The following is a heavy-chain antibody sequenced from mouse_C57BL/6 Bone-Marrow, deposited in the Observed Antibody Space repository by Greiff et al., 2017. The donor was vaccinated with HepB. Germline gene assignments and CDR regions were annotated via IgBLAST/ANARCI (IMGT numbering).Heavy chain of an antibody. V-gene: IGHV3-6*01. Sequence: EVQLQQSGPGLVKPSQSLSLTCSVTGYSITSGYYWNWIRQFPGNKLEWMGYISYDGSNNYNPSLKNRISITRDTSKNQFFLKLNSVTTEDTATYYCARGPSSSYEDYWGQGTTLTVSS. CDR1: GYSITSGYY. CDR2: ISYDGSN. D-gene: IGHD1-1*01. CDR3: ARGPSSSYEDY. J-gene: IGHJ2*01.